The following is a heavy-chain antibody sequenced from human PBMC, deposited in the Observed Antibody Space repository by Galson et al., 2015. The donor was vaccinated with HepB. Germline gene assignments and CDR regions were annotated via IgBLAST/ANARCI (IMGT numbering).Heavy chain of an antibody. CDR1: GYSFTNNW. CDR3: ARLPSTYTTTHYPPHFDY. Sequence: QSGAEVKKPGESLKISCEASGYSFTNNWIGWVRQMPGKGLEWMGIIYPGDLDSLYGPPFQGHVTISADKSTSTAYLQWSSLEASDTAMYFCARLPSTYTTTHYPPHFDYWGQGTLVTVSS. D-gene: IGHD2-2*02. CDR2: IYPGDLDS. J-gene: IGHJ4*02. V-gene: IGHV5-51*03.